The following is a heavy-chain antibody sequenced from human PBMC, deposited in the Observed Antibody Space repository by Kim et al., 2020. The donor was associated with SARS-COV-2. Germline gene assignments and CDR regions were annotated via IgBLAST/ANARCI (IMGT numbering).Heavy chain of an antibody. D-gene: IGHD3-22*01. CDR1: GGSISSSSYY. Sequence: SETLSLTCTVSGGSISSSSYYWGWIRQPPGKGLEWIGSIYYSGSTYYNPSLKSRVTISVDTSKNQFSLKLSSVTAADTAVYYCARHDSSGYLAVLFDIWGQGTMVTVSS. CDR3: ARHDSSGYLAVLFDI. CDR2: IYYSGST. V-gene: IGHV4-39*01. J-gene: IGHJ3*02.